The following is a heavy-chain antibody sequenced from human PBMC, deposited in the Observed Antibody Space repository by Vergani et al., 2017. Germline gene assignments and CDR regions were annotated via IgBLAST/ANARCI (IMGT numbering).Heavy chain of an antibody. CDR2: ISAYNGNT. Sequence: QLVQSGPEVKKPGASVKVSCKASGYTFTSYGISWVRQAPGQGLEWMGWISAYNGNTKYAQKLQGRVTMTTDTSTSTAYMELRSLRSDDTAVYYCARNSPYSSSWQFDYWGQGTLVTVSS. J-gene: IGHJ4*02. V-gene: IGHV1-18*04. CDR3: ARNSPYSSSWQFDY. D-gene: IGHD6-13*01. CDR1: GYTFTSYG.